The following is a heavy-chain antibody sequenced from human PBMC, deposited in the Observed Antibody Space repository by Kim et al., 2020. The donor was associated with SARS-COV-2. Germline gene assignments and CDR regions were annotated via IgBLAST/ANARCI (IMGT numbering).Heavy chain of an antibody. CDR3: ARSVAGRFDY. Sequence: GGSLRLSCAASGFQFNIYSMNWVRQTPVKGLEWVSYITSDERTIYYADAVRGRFTISRDNAKSLVYLQMNSLRDEDTAIYYCARSVAGRFDYWGKGTLATVSS. J-gene: IGHJ4*02. CDR1: GFQFNIYS. V-gene: IGHV3-48*02. CDR2: ITSDERTI. D-gene: IGHD6-13*01.